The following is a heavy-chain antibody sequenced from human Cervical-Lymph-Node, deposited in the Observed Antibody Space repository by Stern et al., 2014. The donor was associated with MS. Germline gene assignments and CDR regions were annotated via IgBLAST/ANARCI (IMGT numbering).Heavy chain of an antibody. J-gene: IGHJ3*02. D-gene: IGHD3-3*01. CDR3: ARRLTIFGVVYDAFDM. CDR2: IFPGDFEP. CDR1: GYSFSNYW. V-gene: IGHV5-51*01. Sequence: VQLVQSGAEVKKPGKSLKISCKGSGYSFSNYWIGWVRQMPGKGLEWLGMIFPGDFEPGYGPSLQGQVTISADKSINPAYLQWSSLKASDTAIYYCARRLTIFGVVYDAFDMWGQGTMVTVSS.